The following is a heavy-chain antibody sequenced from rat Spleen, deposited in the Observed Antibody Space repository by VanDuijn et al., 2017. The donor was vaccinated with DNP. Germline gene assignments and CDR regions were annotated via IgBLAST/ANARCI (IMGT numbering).Heavy chain of an antibody. V-gene: IGHV3-4*01. D-gene: IGHD1-12*03. CDR2: ISYSGST. J-gene: IGHJ1*01. Sequence: EIQLQESGPGLVKPSQSLSLTCSVTGYTITSGYDWNWIRKFPGNKMEWMGYISYSGSTNYNPSFRSRISITRDTSKNQFFLQLRSVTTEDTATYYCARGNDDYFPNWYFDFWGPGTMVTVSS. CDR3: ARGNDDYFPNWYFDF. CDR1: GYTITSGY.